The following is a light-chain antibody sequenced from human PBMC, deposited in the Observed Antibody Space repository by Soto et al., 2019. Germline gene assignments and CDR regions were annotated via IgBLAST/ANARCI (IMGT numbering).Light chain of an antibody. Sequence: EIVLTQSPATLSLSPGGTATLSCMASQSVSSYLAWYQQRPGQAPRLLIYDASDRATGVPARFSGSGSGTDFTLTISSLEPEDFAVYYCQQRSSWPPTFGQGTRLEIK. J-gene: IGKJ5*01. CDR3: QQRSSWPPT. CDR1: QSVSSY. CDR2: DAS. V-gene: IGKV3-11*01.